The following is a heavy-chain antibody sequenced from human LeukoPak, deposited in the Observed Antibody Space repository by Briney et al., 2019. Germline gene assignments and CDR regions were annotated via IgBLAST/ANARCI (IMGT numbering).Heavy chain of an antibody. V-gene: IGHV1-2*02. CDR3: AREVRGFDP. CDR2: INPNSGGT. D-gene: IGHD3-10*01. Sequence: PSASLTLTCSTSAYTFTRYYMPWMRNPPGHGLEWMGWINPNSGGTNYAQKFQGRVTMTRDTSISTAYMELSRLRSDDTAVYYCAREVRGFDPWGQGTLVTVSS. CDR1: AYTFTRYY. J-gene: IGHJ5*02.